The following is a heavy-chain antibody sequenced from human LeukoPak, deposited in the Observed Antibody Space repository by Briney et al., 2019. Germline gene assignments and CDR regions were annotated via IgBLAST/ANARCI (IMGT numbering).Heavy chain of an antibody. D-gene: IGHD1-14*01. CDR2: ISSSGRLM. CDR1: GFTFSDYY. CDR3: ARDTNNGLDV. J-gene: IGHJ6*02. Sequence: KPGGSVRLSCAASGFTFSDYYINWIRQAPGEGLEWVSHISSSGRLMQYADSVKGRFTITRDNAQNFMSLQMNSLKPEDTAVYYCARDTNNGLDVWGRGTTVTVSS. V-gene: IGHV3-11*01.